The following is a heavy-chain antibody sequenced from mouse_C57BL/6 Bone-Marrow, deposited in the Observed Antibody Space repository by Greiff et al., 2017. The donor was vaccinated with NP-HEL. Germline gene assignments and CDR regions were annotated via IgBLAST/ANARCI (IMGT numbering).Heavy chain of an antibody. CDR2: ISYDGSN. V-gene: IGHV3-6*01. CDR3: ARKTTVVDY. J-gene: IGHJ2*01. Sequence: EVKLQESGPGLVKPSQSLSLTCSVTGYSITSGYYWNWIRQFPGNKLEWMCYISYDGSNNYNPSLKNRISITRDTSKNQFFLKLNSVTTEDTATYYCARKTTVVDYWGQGTTLTVSS. CDR1: GYSITSGYY. D-gene: IGHD1-1*01.